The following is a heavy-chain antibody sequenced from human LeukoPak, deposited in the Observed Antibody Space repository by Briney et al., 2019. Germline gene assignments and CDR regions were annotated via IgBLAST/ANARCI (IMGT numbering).Heavy chain of an antibody. V-gene: IGHV4-38-2*02. CDR1: SYSINNGYL. J-gene: IGHJ3*02. Sequence: SETLSPTCSVSSYSINNGYLWAWIRQPLGKGLEWIGSVYRSGSAYYNPSLNSRVTISVDTSKNQFSLKLSSVTAADTAVYYCARHILLLWFGEAHFDAFDIWGQGTMVTVSS. CDR3: ARHILLLWFGEAHFDAFDI. D-gene: IGHD3-10*01. CDR2: VYRSGSA.